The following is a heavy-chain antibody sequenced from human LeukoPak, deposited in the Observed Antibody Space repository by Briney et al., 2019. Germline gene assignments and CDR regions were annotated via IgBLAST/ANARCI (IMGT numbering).Heavy chain of an antibody. Sequence: SETLSLTCTVSGGSISSSSYYWSWIRQPPGKGLEWIGEINHSGSTNYNPSLKSRVTISVDTSKNQFSLKLSSVTAADTAVYYCARGIKGDDFWSGYSLNYYYYYMDVWGKGTTVTVSS. J-gene: IGHJ6*03. CDR3: ARGIKGDDFWSGYSLNYYYYYMDV. CDR2: INHSGST. CDR1: GGSISSSSYY. D-gene: IGHD3-3*01. V-gene: IGHV4-39*07.